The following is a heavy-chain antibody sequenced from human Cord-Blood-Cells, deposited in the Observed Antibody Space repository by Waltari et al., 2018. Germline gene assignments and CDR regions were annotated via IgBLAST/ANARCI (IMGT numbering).Heavy chain of an antibody. D-gene: IGHD3-3*01. CDR2: ISYDGSNK. CDR1: GFTFSSYA. CDR3: ARDREYYDFWSGSFD. J-gene: IGHJ4*01. Sequence: QVQLVESGGGVVQPGRSLRLSCAASGFTFSSYAMHWVRQAPGKGLEWVAVISYDGSNKYYADSVKGRFTISRDNSKNTLYLQMNSLRAEDTAVYYCARDREYYDFWSGSFD. V-gene: IGHV3-30-3*01.